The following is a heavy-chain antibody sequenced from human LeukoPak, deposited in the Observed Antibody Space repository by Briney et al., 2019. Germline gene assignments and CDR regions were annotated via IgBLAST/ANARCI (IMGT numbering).Heavy chain of an antibody. Sequence: PGGSLRLSCAASGFTFSSYSMNWVRKAPGKGLEWVSYIGSSGSTIYYADSVKGRFTISRDNDKNSLYLQMNSLRDEDTAMYYCARDPRYCSGGSCYYYLDYWGQGTLVTVSS. CDR1: GFTFSSYS. CDR2: IGSSGSTI. CDR3: ARDPRYCSGGSCYYYLDY. D-gene: IGHD2-15*01. V-gene: IGHV3-48*02. J-gene: IGHJ4*02.